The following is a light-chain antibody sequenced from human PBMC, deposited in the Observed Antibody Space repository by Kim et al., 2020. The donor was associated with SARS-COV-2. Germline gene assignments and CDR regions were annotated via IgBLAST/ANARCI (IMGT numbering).Light chain of an antibody. CDR1: QSVSIY. CDR3: QQRSNWPIT. Sequence: EIVLTQSPATLSLSPGERVTLSCRASQSVSIYLAWYQQKPGQAPRLLIYDAYNRATGIPARFSGSGSGTDFTLTISSLEPEDFAVYYCQQRSNWPITFGQGTRLEIK. V-gene: IGKV3-11*01. CDR2: DAY. J-gene: IGKJ5*01.